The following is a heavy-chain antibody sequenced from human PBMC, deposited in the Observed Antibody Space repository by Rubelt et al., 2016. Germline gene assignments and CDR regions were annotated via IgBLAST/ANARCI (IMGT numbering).Heavy chain of an antibody. CDR1: GYTFTSYG. CDR2: ISAYNGNT. CDR3: ARDTRYSSSSNFDY. V-gene: IGHV1-18*01. J-gene: IGHJ4*02. D-gene: IGHD6-13*01. Sequence: QVQLVQSGAEVKKPGASVKVSCKASGYTFTSYGISWVRQAPGQGLEWMGWISAYNGNTNYAQKLQGRGTMTTDTSTSTACRELRSLGSDDTAVYYCARDTRYSSSSNFDYWGQGTLVTVSS.